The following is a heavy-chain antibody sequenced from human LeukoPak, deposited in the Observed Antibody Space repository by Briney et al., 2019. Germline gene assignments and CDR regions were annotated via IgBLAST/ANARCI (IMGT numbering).Heavy chain of an antibody. D-gene: IGHD1-26*01. CDR3: ARDKIVGPTTLDY. J-gene: IGHJ4*02. Sequence: GGSLRLSCVVSEFNFRNYWMSWVRQTPGKGLEWVANIKQDGSDKYYVDSVKGRFTISRDNAKNSLYLQMNSLRADDTAIYYCARDKIVGPTTLDYWGQGTLVTVSS. CDR2: IKQDGSDK. V-gene: IGHV3-7*01. CDR1: EFNFRNYW.